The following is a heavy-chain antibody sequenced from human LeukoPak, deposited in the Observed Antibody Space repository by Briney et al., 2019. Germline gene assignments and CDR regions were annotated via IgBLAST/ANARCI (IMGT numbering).Heavy chain of an antibody. D-gene: IGHD1-7*01. CDR3: ETATNSFDY. CDR2: LDYEDGET. Sequence: ASVKVSCKVSGYSLTELSMHWVRQAPGKGLEWMGGLDYEDGETIYAQKFQGRVTMTEDTSTDTAYMELSSLRSEDTAVYYCETATNSFDYWGQGTLVTVSS. J-gene: IGHJ4*02. CDR1: GYSLTELS. V-gene: IGHV1-24*01.